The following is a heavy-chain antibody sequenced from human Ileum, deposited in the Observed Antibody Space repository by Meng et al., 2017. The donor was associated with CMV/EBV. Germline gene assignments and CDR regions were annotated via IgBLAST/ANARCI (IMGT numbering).Heavy chain of an antibody. CDR3: VRRGRGSEP. J-gene: IGHJ5*02. CDR1: GGSFIDYF. V-gene: IGHV4-34*02. CDR2: INHKGNT. Sequence: QLQLPQWGAGLLKPSETLSLTCPVYGGSFIDYFWKWIRQSPGKGLEWIGEINHKGNTKYNPSLKGRVTISKDTSKKQFSLRMTSVTAADTATYYCVRRGRGSEPWGQGTLVTVSS. D-gene: IGHD1-26*01.